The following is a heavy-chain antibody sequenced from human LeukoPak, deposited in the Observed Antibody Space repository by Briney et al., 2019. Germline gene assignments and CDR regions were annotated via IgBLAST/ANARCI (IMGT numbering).Heavy chain of an antibody. Sequence: SVKVSCKASGGTFSSYAISWVRQAPGQGLEWMGRIIPIFGTANYAQKFQGRVTITTDESTSTAYMELSSLRSEDTAVYYCARDSIAAAGARGSAFDIWGKGTTVTVSS. J-gene: IGHJ6*04. D-gene: IGHD6-13*01. CDR2: IIPIFGTA. V-gene: IGHV1-69*05. CDR1: GGTFSSYA. CDR3: ARDSIAAAGARGSAFDI.